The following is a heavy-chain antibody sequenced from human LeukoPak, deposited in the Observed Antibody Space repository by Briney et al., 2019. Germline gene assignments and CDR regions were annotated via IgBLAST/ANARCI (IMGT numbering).Heavy chain of an antibody. Sequence: GGSLRLSCAASGLTFSSYAMSWVRQAPGKGLEWVGRIKSRRDGGTTEYAAPVKGRFTISRDDSKSTLYLEMNSLEIEDTAVYYCTSDKGTPWGQGTLVTVSS. CDR1: GLTFSSYA. CDR3: TSDKGTP. V-gene: IGHV3-15*01. D-gene: IGHD3-10*01. J-gene: IGHJ5*02. CDR2: IKSRRDGGTT.